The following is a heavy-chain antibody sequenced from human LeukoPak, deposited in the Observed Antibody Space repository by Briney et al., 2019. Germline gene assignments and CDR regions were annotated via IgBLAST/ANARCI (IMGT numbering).Heavy chain of an antibody. CDR3: ARTPLIAAAGIT. Sequence: NPSETLSLTCAVYGGSFSGYYWSWIRQPPGKGLEWIGEINHSGSTTYNPSLQSRVTISLDTSKNQFSLKLSSVTAADTAVYYCARTPLIAAAGITWGQGSLVTVSS. CDR2: INHSGST. CDR1: GGSFSGYY. V-gene: IGHV4-34*01. J-gene: IGHJ4*02. D-gene: IGHD6-13*01.